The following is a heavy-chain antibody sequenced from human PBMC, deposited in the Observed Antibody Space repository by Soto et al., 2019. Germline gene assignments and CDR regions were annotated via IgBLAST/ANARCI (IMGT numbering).Heavy chain of an antibody. J-gene: IGHJ6*02. Sequence: QVQLVQSGAEVKKPGASVKVSCKASGYTFTSYYMHWVRQAPGQGLEWMGIINPSGGSTSYAQKYQGRVTMTRDTSTSTVYMELSSLRSEDTAVYYCARDKYYYGSWSYDPYYYYGMDVWGQGTTVTVSS. CDR3: ARDKYYYGSWSYDPYYYYGMDV. CDR1: GYTFTSYY. V-gene: IGHV1-46*01. CDR2: INPSGGST. D-gene: IGHD3-10*01.